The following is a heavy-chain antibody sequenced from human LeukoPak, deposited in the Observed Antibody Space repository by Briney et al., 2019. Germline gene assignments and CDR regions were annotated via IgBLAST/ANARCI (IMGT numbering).Heavy chain of an antibody. CDR3: ARGRRYGNWFDP. Sequence: SETLSLTCAVYGGSFSGYYWSWIRQPPGKGLEWIGEINHSGSTNYNPSLKSRVTISVDTSKNQFSLKLSSVTAADTAVYYCARGRRYGNWFDPWGQGTLVTVSS. D-gene: IGHD3-9*01. CDR2: INHSGST. J-gene: IGHJ5*02. V-gene: IGHV4-34*01. CDR1: GGSFSGYY.